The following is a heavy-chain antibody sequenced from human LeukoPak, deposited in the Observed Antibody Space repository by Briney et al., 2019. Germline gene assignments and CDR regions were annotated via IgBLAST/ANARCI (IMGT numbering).Heavy chain of an antibody. CDR3: ARLGSDITIFGVVNWYYFDY. J-gene: IGHJ4*02. D-gene: IGHD3-3*01. CDR1: GFTFSSYS. V-gene: IGHV3-21*01. Sequence: PGGSLRLSCAASGFTFSSYSMNWVRQAPGKGLEWVSSISSSSSYIYYADSVKGRFTISRDNAKNSLYLQMNSLRAEDTAVYYCARLGSDITIFGVVNWYYFDYWGQGTLVTVSS. CDR2: ISSSSSYI.